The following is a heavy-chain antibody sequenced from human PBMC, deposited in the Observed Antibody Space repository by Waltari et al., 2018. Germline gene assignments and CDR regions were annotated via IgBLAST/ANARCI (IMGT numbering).Heavy chain of an antibody. CDR2: IHPIVGTA. V-gene: IGHV1-69*01. J-gene: IGHJ6*02. CDR1: GGTFSSYA. Sequence: QVQLVQSGAEVKKPGSSVKVSCKASGGTFSSYAISWVRQAPGQGLEWMGGIHPIVGTANYAQKFQGRVTITADESTSTAYMELSSLRSEDTAVYYCARDPGMATTILGLYYYGMDVWGQGTTVTVSS. CDR3: ARDPGMATTILGLYYYGMDV. D-gene: IGHD5-12*01.